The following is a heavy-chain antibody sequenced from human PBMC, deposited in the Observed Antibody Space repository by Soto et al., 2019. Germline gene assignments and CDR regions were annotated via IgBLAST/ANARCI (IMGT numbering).Heavy chain of an antibody. CDR1: GGSFSGYY. D-gene: IGHD3-16*01. Sequence: QVQLQQWGAGLLKPSETLSVTCAVYGGSFSGYYWSWIRQPPGKGLEWIGEIGHGGGTIYNPSLETRVTISEDSSNNQFSLKVNSVTAADTAVYSCARHGGYYFDYWGQGAPVTVSS. V-gene: IGHV4-34*01. J-gene: IGHJ4*02. CDR3: ARHGGYYFDY. CDR2: IGHGGGT.